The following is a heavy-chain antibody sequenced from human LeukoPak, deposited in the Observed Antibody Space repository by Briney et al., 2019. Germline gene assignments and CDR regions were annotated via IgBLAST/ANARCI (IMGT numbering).Heavy chain of an antibody. D-gene: IGHD3-3*01. V-gene: IGHV3-30*04. CDR2: ISYDGSNK. Sequence: GGSLRLSYAASGFTFSSYAMHWVRQAPGKGLEWVAVISYDGSNKYYADSVKGRFTISRDNSKNTLYLQMNSLRAEDTAVYYCARGYYDFWSGYSEFDYWGQGTLVTVSS. CDR1: GFTFSSYA. CDR3: ARGYYDFWSGYSEFDY. J-gene: IGHJ4*02.